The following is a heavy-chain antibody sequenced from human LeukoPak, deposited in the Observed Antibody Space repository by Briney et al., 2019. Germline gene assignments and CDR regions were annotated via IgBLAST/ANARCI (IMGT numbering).Heavy chain of an antibody. CDR3: ARSGDYRFDY. CDR2: TYYRSKWSI. CDR1: GDSVSSNSAA. Sequence: SQTLSLTCAISGDSVSSNSAAWNWIRQSASRGLEWLGRTYYRSKWSIDYAVSVKSRITINPDTSKNHFSLQLNSVPPEDTAVYYCARSGDYRFDYWGQGTLVTVSS. J-gene: IGHJ4*02. D-gene: IGHD4-17*01. V-gene: IGHV6-1*01.